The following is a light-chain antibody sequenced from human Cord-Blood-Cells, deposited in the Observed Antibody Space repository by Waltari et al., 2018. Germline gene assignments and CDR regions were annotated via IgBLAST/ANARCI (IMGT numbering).Light chain of an antibody. CDR3: CSYAGSSTYV. J-gene: IGLJ1*01. CDR1: SSDVGSYHL. CDR2: EGS. Sequence: QSALTQPASVSGSPGQSITISCTGTSSDVGSYHLVSWYQQHPGKAPKLMIYEGSKRPAGVANSCAGSKSGNTASLTISGLQAEDEADYYCCSYAGSSTYVFGTGTKVTVL. V-gene: IGLV2-23*01.